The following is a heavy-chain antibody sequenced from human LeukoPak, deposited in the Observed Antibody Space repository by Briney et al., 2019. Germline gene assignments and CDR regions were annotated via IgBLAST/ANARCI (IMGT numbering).Heavy chain of an antibody. V-gene: IGHV3-21*01. CDR3: ARIVVVVAATEIDI. CDR2: ISSSSSYI. D-gene: IGHD2-15*01. CDR1: GFTFSSYS. J-gene: IGHJ3*02. Sequence: TGGSLRLSCAASGFTFSSYSMNWVRQAPGKGLEWVSSISSSSSYIYYADSVKGRFTISRDNAKNSLYLQMNSLRAEDTAVYYCARIVVVVAATEIDIWGQGTMVTVSS.